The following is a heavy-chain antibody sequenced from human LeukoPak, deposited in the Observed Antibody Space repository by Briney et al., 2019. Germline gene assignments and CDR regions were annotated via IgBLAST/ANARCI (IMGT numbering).Heavy chain of an antibody. Sequence: PSETLSLTCNVSGGSISSGGSRWSWIRQHPGKGLEWIGYIYYSGSTYYNPSLESRLTMSVDTSKNQFSLHLTSVTAADTAAYYCARDWGTYFDYWGQGTLDTVSS. V-gene: IGHV4-31*03. CDR1: GGSISSGGSR. CDR3: ARDWGTYFDY. J-gene: IGHJ4*02. D-gene: IGHD7-27*01. CDR2: IYYSGST.